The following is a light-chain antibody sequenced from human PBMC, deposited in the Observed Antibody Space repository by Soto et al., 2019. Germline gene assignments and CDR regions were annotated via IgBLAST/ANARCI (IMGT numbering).Light chain of an antibody. Sequence: EIVLTQSPGTLSLSPGERATLSCRASQSVGSSYLAWYQQKPGQAPRLLIYGASSRATGIPDRFSGSGSGTDFTLTISRLEPEDFAVYYCQQYGSSPPWWTFGQGTKVEIK. V-gene: IGKV3-20*01. J-gene: IGKJ1*01. CDR2: GAS. CDR3: QQYGSSPPWWT. CDR1: QSVGSSY.